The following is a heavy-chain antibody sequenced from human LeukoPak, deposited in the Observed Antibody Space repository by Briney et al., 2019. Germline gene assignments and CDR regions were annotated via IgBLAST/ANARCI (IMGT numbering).Heavy chain of an antibody. CDR3: VRDRLEWLSEFDS. CDR1: GFTFISYA. J-gene: IGHJ4*02. V-gene: IGHV3-30*04. D-gene: IGHD3-3*01. CDR2: ISFHGTDS. Sequence: GTSLRLSCAASGFTFISYAIHWVRQAPGKGLEWVAVISFHGTDSFYADSVKGRFTISRDNSKNTLYLQMSSLRAEDTAVYYCVRDRLEWLSEFDSWGQGTPVTVSS.